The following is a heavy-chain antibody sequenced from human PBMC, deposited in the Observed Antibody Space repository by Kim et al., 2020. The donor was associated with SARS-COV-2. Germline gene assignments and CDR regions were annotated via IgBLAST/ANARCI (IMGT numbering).Heavy chain of an antibody. D-gene: IGHD2-15*01. Sequence: SETLSLTCTVSGGSISSGDYYWSWIRQPPGKGLEWIGYIYYSGSTYYNQSLKSRVTISVDTSKNQFSLKLSSVTAADTAVYYCARLPGYCSGGSCFPYGARGSYPDYWGQGTLVTVSS. CDR3: ARLPGYCSGGSCFPYGARGSYPDY. CDR1: GGSISSGDYY. V-gene: IGHV4-30-4*01. J-gene: IGHJ4*02. CDR2: IYYSGST.